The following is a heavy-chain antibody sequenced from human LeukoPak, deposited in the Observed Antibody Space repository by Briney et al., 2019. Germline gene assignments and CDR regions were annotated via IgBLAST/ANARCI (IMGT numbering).Heavy chain of an antibody. CDR2: IIPIFGTA. V-gene: IGHV1-69*13. CDR1: GGTFSSYA. D-gene: IGHD5-12*01. Sequence: GASVKVSCKASGGTFSSYAISWVRQAPGQGLEWMGGIIPIFGTANYAQKFRGRVTITADESTTTAYMELSSLRSEDTAVYYCARVGDDIVAGGSWFDPWGQGTLVTVSS. J-gene: IGHJ5*02. CDR3: ARVGDDIVAGGSWFDP.